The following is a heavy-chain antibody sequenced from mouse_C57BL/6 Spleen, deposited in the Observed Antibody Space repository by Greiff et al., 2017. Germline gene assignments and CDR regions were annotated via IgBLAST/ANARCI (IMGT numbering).Heavy chain of an antibody. J-gene: IGHJ4*01. V-gene: IGHV5-17*01. Sequence: EVQRVESGGGLVKPGGSLKLSCAASGFTFSDYGMPWVRQTPEKGLEWVAYISSGSSTNYYADTVKGRFTISRDNAKNTLYLQMTSLRSEDTAMYYCASQGYDYDGYAMGYWGQGTSVTVAS. D-gene: IGHD2-4*01. CDR2: ISSGSSTN. CDR1: GFTFSDYG. CDR3: ASQGYDYDGYAMGY.